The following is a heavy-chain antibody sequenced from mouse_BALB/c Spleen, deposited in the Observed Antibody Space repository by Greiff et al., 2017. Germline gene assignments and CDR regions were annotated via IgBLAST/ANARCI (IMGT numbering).Heavy chain of an antibody. J-gene: IGHJ4*01. CDR2: ISSGGST. CDR1: GFTFSSYA. Sequence: EVQLVESGGGLVKPGGSLKLSCAASGFTFSSYAMSWVRQTPEKRLEWVASISSGGSTYYPDSVKGRFTISRDNARNILYLQMSSLRSEDTAMYYCARVGGTTALYYAMDYWGQGTSVTVSS. V-gene: IGHV5-6-5*01. D-gene: IGHD1-2*01. CDR3: ARVGGTTALYYAMDY.